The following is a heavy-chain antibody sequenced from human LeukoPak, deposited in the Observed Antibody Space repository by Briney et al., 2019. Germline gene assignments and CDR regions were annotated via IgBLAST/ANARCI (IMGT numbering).Heavy chain of an antibody. CDR2: INPNSGGT. CDR3: ATSSEGGYSYGSDIDY. D-gene: IGHD5-18*01. Sequence: ASVKVSCKASGYTFTAYYMYWLRQAPGQGLECMGRINPNSGGTNYAQKFQGRVTINRDTSISTAYMELSRLRSDDTAVYYCATSSEGGYSYGSDIDYWGQGTLVTVSS. CDR1: GYTFTAYY. V-gene: IGHV1-2*06. J-gene: IGHJ4*02.